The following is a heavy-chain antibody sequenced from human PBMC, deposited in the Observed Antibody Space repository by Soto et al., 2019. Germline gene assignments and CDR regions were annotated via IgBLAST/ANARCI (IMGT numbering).Heavy chain of an antibody. J-gene: IGHJ6*02. Sequence: GGSLRLSCAASGFTFSSYGMHWVRQAPGKGLEWVAVISYDGSNKYYADSVKGRFTISRDNSKNTLYLQMNSLRAEDTAVYYCAKDGAVAGTAYYYGMDVWGQGTTVTVSS. V-gene: IGHV3-30*18. D-gene: IGHD6-19*01. CDR1: GFTFSSYG. CDR3: AKDGAVAGTAYYYGMDV. CDR2: ISYDGSNK.